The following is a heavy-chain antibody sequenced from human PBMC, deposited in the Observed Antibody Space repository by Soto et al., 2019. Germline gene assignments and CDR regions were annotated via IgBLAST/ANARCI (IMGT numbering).Heavy chain of an antibody. V-gene: IGHV4-59*13. CDR2: IFFNGNT. Sequence: SETLSLTCTVSAASFSKYYWSWIRQPPGKGLEWIGYIFFNGNTNYNPSLKRRVTISVDTSKKQISLNLTSVTDADTAVYFCASVTFGGVVLAHWGQGTLVTVSS. J-gene: IGHJ4*02. D-gene: IGHD3-16*01. CDR3: ASVTFGGVVLAH. CDR1: AASFSKYY.